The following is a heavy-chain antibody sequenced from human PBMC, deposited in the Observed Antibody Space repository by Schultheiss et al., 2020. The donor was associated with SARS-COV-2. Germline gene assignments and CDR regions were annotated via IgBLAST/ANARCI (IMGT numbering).Heavy chain of an antibody. V-gene: IGHV4-38-2*01. Sequence: SQTLSLTCAVSGYSVSSGYYWGWIRQPPGKGLEWIGRIYHSGITYYKPSLKSRVTISVDTSKNQFSLKLSSVTAADTAVYYCATDDIVSFYGMDVWGQGTLVTV. J-gene: IGHJ6*02. CDR3: ATDDIVSFYGMDV. CDR2: IYHSGIT. D-gene: IGHD1-1*01. CDR1: GYSVSSGYY.